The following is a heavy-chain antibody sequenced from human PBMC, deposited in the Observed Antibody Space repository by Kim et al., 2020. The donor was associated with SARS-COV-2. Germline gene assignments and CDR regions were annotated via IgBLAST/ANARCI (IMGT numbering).Heavy chain of an antibody. CDR3: ARALMATSGRGASYGMDV. CDR1: GFTFSDYS. V-gene: IGHV3-48*04. CDR2: ISSSSSTI. J-gene: IGHJ6*02. D-gene: IGHD2-8*01. Sequence: GGSLRLSCAASGFTFSDYSVNWVRQAPGKGLEWVSYISSSSSTIYYGDFVKGRFTISTDNAKKSLYLQMRSLTVEDTAVYYCARALMATSGRGASYGMDVWGQGTTVTVSS.